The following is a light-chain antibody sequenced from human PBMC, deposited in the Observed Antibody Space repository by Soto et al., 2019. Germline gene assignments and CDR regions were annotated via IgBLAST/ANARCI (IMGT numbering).Light chain of an antibody. Sequence: EIVLTQSPATLSLSPGERATLSCRASQSVITYLAWYQQKPGQAPRLRIYDASNRATGIPARFSGSGSGRDFTLTISSLEPEDFAVYYCHQRSTWPGTFGQGTKLEIK. V-gene: IGKV3-11*02. J-gene: IGKJ2*01. CDR2: DAS. CDR1: QSVITY. CDR3: HQRSTWPGT.